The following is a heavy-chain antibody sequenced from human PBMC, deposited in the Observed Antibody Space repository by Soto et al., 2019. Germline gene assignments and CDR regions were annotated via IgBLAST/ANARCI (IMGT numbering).Heavy chain of an antibody. D-gene: IGHD4-17*01. CDR1: GFTFSSYA. CDR3: ASGAGRTVTSYFWFDP. V-gene: IGHV3-23*01. CDR2: ISGSGGST. Sequence: PGGSLRLSCAASGFTFSSYAMSWVRQAPGKGLEWVSAISGSGGSTYYADSVKGRFTISRDNSKNTLYLQMNSLRAEDTAVYYCASGAGRTVTSYFWFDPWGQGTLVTVSS. J-gene: IGHJ5*02.